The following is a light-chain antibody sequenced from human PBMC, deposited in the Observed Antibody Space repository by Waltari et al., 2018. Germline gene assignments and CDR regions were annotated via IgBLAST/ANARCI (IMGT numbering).Light chain of an antibody. CDR2: GAS. V-gene: IGKV1-39*01. J-gene: IGKJ4*01. Sequence: DIQMTQSPSSLSTSVGDRVTIPCRASESISRYLNWYQQKPGKAPKLLIYGASSLQSGVPSRFSGSGSGTDFTLTISSVQPEDLATYYCQQSFGIPRTFGGGTKVEIK. CDR1: ESISRY. CDR3: QQSFGIPRT.